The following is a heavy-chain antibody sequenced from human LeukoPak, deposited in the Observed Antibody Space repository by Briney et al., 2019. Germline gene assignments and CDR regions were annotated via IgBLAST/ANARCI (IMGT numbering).Heavy chain of an antibody. J-gene: IGHJ5*02. CDR2: ISSSSSYI. V-gene: IGHV3-21*01. CDR3: ARDLGGEMVAWFDP. D-gene: IGHD2-8*01. CDR1: GFTFSSYS. Sequence: GGSLRLSCAASGFTFSSYSMKWVRQAPGKGLEWVSSISSSSSYIYYADSEKGRSTISRDNAKNSLYLQMNSLRAEDTAVYYCARDLGGEMVAWFDPWGQGTLVTVSS.